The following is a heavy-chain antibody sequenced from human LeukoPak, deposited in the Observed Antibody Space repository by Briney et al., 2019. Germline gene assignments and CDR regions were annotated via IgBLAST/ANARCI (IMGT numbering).Heavy chain of an antibody. V-gene: IGHV5-51*01. J-gene: IGHJ6*03. CDR1: GYSFISYW. CDR3: ARLGTENYYYYYMDV. CDR2: IYPGDSNT. Sequence: GESLKISCKGSGYSFISYWIGWVRQMPGKGLEWMGIIYPGDSNTRYSPSFQGQVTISADKSISTAYLQWSSLKASDTAMYYCARLGTENYYYYYMDVWGKGTTVTVSS. D-gene: IGHD3-10*01.